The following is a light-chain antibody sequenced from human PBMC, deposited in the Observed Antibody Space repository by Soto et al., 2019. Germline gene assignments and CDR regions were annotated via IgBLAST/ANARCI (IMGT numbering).Light chain of an antibody. V-gene: IGLV1-44*01. Sequence: QSVLTQPPSASGTPGQRVTISCSVSSSNIGGNTVNWYQQLPGTAPKLLIYSNNQRPSGVPDRFSGSKSGTSASLAISGLQSEDEDDYYCAAWDDSLVGVVFGGGTKVTVL. CDR3: AAWDDSLVGVV. CDR2: SNN. CDR1: SSNIGGNT. J-gene: IGLJ2*01.